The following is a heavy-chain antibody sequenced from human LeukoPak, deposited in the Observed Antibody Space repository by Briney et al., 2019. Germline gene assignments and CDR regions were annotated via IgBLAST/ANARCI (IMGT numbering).Heavy chain of an antibody. CDR1: GLTVSDNK. V-gene: IGHV3-53*01. D-gene: IGHD4-17*01. CDR2: IFPDGQT. J-gene: IGHJ4*02. Sequence: GESLRLSCALCGLTVSDNKMSWVRQAPGRGLEWVSLIFPDGQTYYADFVQGRFSISRDMSRNILFLDMSSLRAEDTAVFLCARANPVYGDFDYWGQGTLVTVSS. CDR3: ARANPVYGDFDY.